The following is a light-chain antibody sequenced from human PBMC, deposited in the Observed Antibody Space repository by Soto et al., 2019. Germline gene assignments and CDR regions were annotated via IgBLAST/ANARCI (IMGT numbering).Light chain of an antibody. CDR1: QSISSN. V-gene: IGKV3-15*01. CDR2: GAS. Sequence: EIVMTQSPATLSVSPGERATLSCRASQSISSNLAWYQQKPGQAPRLLIYGASTRATGIPARFSGSGSGTEFTLTISSLQSEDFEVYYCQQCNNWGITFGQGTRLEIK. J-gene: IGKJ5*01. CDR3: QQCNNWGIT.